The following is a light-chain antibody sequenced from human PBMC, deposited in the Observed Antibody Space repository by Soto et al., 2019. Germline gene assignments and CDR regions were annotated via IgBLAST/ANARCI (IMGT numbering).Light chain of an antibody. J-gene: IGKJ1*01. CDR3: QQYGSSPPT. CDR2: GAS. Sequence: EIVLTQSPGTLALSPGERATLSCRASQSVSTNNLAWYQRKPGQAPRLLIYGASSRATDIPAMFSGSGSGTDFTLTITRLEPEDFAVYYCQQYGSSPPTFGQGTKVELK. V-gene: IGKV3-20*01. CDR1: QSVSTNN.